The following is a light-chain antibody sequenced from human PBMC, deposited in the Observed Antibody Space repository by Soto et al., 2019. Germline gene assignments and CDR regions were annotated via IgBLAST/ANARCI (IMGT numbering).Light chain of an antibody. V-gene: IGKV1-5*03. CDR1: RSTSIW. J-gene: IGKJ1*01. CDR3: EQYGDLYRM. CDR2: QAS. Sequence: IPMTQSPSSLSASVGDSVTITCRASRSTSIWLAWYQQKPGRAPKLLIYQASSLHSGVPSRFSGGGSGTEVTPTVSGLQPDDSATFSCEQYGDLYRMFGQGTKVE.